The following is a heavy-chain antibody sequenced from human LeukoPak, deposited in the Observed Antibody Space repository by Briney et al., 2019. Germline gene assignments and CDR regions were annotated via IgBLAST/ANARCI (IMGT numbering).Heavy chain of an antibody. CDR1: GFTFSSYA. Sequence: PGGSLRLSCAASGFTFSSYAMHWVRQAPGKGLEWVAVISYDGSNKYYADSVKGRFTISRDNPKNTLYLQMNSLRAEDTAVYYCAREVAALYFDYWGQGTLVTVSS. D-gene: IGHD1-26*01. V-gene: IGHV3-30-3*01. CDR3: AREVAALYFDY. J-gene: IGHJ4*02. CDR2: ISYDGSNK.